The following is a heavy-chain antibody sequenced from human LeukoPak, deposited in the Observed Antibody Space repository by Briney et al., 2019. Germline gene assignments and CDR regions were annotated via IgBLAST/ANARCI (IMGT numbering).Heavy chain of an antibody. CDR1: GGAISSYD. V-gene: IGHV4-59*08. CDR3: ARMDSGYDHIDY. Sequence: PSETLSLTGTVSGGAISSYDWTWIRQPPGKGLKWIGYIYYSGSTNDNPSLKSRVTISVDTSKNQFSLKLSSVTAADTAVYSCARMDSGYDHIDYWGQGTLVTVSS. D-gene: IGHD5-12*01. CDR2: IYYSGST. J-gene: IGHJ4*02.